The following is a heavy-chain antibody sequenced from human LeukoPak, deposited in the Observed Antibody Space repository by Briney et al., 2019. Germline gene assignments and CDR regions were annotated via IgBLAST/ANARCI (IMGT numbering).Heavy chain of an antibody. J-gene: IGHJ3*02. CDR2: IYYSGST. CDR1: GGSISSYY. D-gene: IGHD7-27*01. Sequence: SETLSLTCTVSGGSISSYYWSWIRQPPGKGLEWIGYIYYSGSTNYNPSLKSRVTISVDTSKNQFSLKLSSVTAADTAVYYCARDCTGDRGCLFDAFDIWGQGTMVTVSS. V-gene: IGHV4-59*01. CDR3: ARDCTGDRGCLFDAFDI.